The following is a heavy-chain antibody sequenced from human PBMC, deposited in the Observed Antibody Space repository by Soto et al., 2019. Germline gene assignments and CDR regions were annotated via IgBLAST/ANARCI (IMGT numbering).Heavy chain of an antibody. V-gene: IGHV3-23*01. CDR3: AKDEKDSSGWYYFDY. J-gene: IGHJ4*02. Sequence: GGSLRLSCAASGFTFSSYAMSWVRQAPGKGLEWVSAIRGSGGSTYYADSVKGRFTISRDNSKNTLYLQMNSLRAEETAVYYCAKDEKDSSGWYYFDYWGQGTLVTVSS. CDR2: IRGSGGST. CDR1: GFTFSSYA. D-gene: IGHD6-19*01.